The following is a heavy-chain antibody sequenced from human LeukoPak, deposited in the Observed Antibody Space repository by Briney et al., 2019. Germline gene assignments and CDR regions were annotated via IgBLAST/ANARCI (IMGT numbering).Heavy chain of an antibody. Sequence: QSGGSLRLSCAASGFTFSNYGMHWVRQAPGKGLEWVAFIRYDGNNNYFADSVRGRFTISRDNSKNTLYLQMNSLRAEDTAVYSCARGKYCSSTSCYPHLLDVWGKGTTVTVSS. V-gene: IGHV3-30*02. CDR1: GFTFSNYG. J-gene: IGHJ6*04. CDR3: ARGKYCSSTSCYPHLLDV. CDR2: IRYDGNNN. D-gene: IGHD2-2*01.